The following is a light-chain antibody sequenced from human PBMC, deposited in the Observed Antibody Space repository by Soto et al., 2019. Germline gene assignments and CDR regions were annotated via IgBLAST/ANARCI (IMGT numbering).Light chain of an antibody. CDR2: DVS. Sequence: QPVMTQPRCVSGSPGQSVTISCTGTSSDVGGYNYVSWYQQHPGKAPKLMIYDVSKRPSGVPDRFSGSKSGNTASLTISGLQAEDEADYYCCSYAGSYTLVFGGGTKVTVL. CDR3: CSYAGSYTLV. J-gene: IGLJ2*01. V-gene: IGLV2-11*01. CDR1: SSDVGGYNY.